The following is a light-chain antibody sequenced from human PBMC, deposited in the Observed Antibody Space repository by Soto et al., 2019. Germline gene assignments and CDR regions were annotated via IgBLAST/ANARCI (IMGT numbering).Light chain of an antibody. CDR3: QQYSSSRT. V-gene: IGKV3-20*01. J-gene: IGKJ1*01. Sequence: DIVLTQSPGTLCLSPWERVTLSCRASQTVSSRYLAWHQQKPGQAPRLSMYGASSRATGIPARFSGSVSGTDFTLTITRLEPEDFAVYYCQQYSSSRTFGQGTKVDIK. CDR1: QTVSSRY. CDR2: GAS.